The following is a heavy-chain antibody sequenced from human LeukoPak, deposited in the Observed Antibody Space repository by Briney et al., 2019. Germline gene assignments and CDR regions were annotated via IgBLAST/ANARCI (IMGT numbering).Heavy chain of an antibody. D-gene: IGHD2-15*01. CDR2: IRYDGSNK. CDR3: AKGGGRGWGNYYYYMDV. J-gene: IGHJ6*03. V-gene: IGHV3-30*02. Sequence: GGSLRLSCAASGFTFSSYGMHWVRQAPGKGLEWVAFIRYDGSNKYYADSVKGRFTISRDNSKNTLYLQMNSLRAEDTAVYYCAKGGGRGWGNYYYYMDVWGKGTTVTVSS. CDR1: GFTFSSYG.